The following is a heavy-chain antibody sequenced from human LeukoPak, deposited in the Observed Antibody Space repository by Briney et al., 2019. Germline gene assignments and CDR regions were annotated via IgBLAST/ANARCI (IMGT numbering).Heavy chain of an antibody. D-gene: IGHD6-13*01. V-gene: IGHV1-18*01. CDR1: GYTFSNYG. CDR3: ARGHSISWFSSNDPFYI. CDR2: ISAHNGNT. Sequence: ASVKASCKASGYTFSNYGITWVRQAPGQGLEWMGWISAHNGNTNYAQKVQGRVIMTTDTSTSTVYLELRSLRSDDTAVYFCARGHSISWFSSNDPFYIWGQGTMVTVSS. J-gene: IGHJ3*02.